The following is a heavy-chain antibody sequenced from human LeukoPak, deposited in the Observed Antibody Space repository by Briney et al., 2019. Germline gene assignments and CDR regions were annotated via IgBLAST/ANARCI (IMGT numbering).Heavy chain of an antibody. J-gene: IGHJ4*02. CDR3: ARRIAAAGHFDY. Sequence: ASVKVSCKASRYTFSSSDINWVRQAAGQGFEWMGWMSPTSGNTGYAQNFQGRVTMTRDTSISTAYMELTSLRSDDTAVFYCARRIAAAGHFDYWGQGTLVTVSS. D-gene: IGHD6-13*01. CDR2: MSPTSGNT. V-gene: IGHV1-8*01. CDR1: RYTFSSSD.